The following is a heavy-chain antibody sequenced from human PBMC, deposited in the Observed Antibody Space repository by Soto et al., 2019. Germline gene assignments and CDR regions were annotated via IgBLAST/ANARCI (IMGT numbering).Heavy chain of an antibody. D-gene: IGHD2-15*01. CDR2: ISAYNGNT. CDR3: ARIREYVGDSGGGGCADFDY. V-gene: IGHV1-18*01. CDR1: GYTFTSYG. Sequence: SVKVSCKASGYTFTSYGISWVRQAPGQGLEWMGWISAYNGNTNYAQKLQGRVTMTTDTSTSTAYMELRSPRSDDTAVYYCARIREYVGDSGGGGCADFDYWGQGTLVTVSS. J-gene: IGHJ4*02.